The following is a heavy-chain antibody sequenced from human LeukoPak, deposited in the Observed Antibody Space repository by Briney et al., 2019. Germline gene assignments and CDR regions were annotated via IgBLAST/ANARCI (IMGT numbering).Heavy chain of an antibody. CDR3: ARNSGSYLAFDY. Sequence: PGGSLRLSCAASGFSVSSSYMNWVRQAPGKGLEWVSIIYSSFSTYYADSVKGRFTISRDNSKNTLYLQMNSLRAEDTAVYYCARNSGSYLAFDYWGQGTLVTVSS. CDR1: GFSVSSSY. J-gene: IGHJ4*02. V-gene: IGHV3-53*01. CDR2: IYSSFST. D-gene: IGHD1-26*01.